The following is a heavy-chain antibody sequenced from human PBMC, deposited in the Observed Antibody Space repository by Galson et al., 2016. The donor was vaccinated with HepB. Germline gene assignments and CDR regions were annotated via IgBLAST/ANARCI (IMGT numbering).Heavy chain of an antibody. CDR3: ARESVSIAALDS. D-gene: IGHD6-6*01. V-gene: IGHV4-4*07. J-gene: IGHJ4*02. CDR1: GDSMIPYF. Sequence: ETLSLTCSVSGDSMIPYFWTWIRQPAGKGLEWLGRIYSTGDTNYSPSLVSRVTMLVDTSMNQFSLRLDSLTAADTAVYYCARESVSIAALDSWGQGILVTVSS. CDR2: IYSTGDT.